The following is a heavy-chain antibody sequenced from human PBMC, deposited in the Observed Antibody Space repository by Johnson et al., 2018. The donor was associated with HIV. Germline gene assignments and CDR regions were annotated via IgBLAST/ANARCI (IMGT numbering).Heavy chain of an antibody. CDR2: ISYDGSTK. J-gene: IGHJ3*02. D-gene: IGHD5/OR15-5a*01. CDR3: AKLDVSLDAFDI. CDR1: GFTFSSYA. V-gene: IGHV3-30-3*02. Sequence: QVLLVESGGGVVQPGGSLRLSCAASGFTFSSYAMHWVRQAPGKGLEWVAVISYDGSTKYYADSVKGRFTISRDNSKYTLYLQMNSLRAEDTAVDYCAKLDVSLDAFDIWGQGTMVTVSS.